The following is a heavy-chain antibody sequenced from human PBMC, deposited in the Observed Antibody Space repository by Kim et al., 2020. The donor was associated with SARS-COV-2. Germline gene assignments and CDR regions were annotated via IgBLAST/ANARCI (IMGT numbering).Heavy chain of an antibody. J-gene: IGHJ4*02. CDR2: IYFRGST. Sequence: SETLSLTCTVSGDAISNYYWSWIRQPPGKVLEWIGYIYFRGSTNYNPSLKSRVTISVDMSKNQFSLKLNSVTAADTAVYYCARSHYYGSGNYYNVHFDYWGQGTLVTVSS. CDR3: ARSHYYGSGNYYNVHFDY. CDR1: GDAISNYY. D-gene: IGHD3-10*01. V-gene: IGHV4-59*13.